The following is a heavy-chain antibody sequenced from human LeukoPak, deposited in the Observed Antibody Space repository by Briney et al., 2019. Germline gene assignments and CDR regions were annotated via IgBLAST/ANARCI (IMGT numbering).Heavy chain of an antibody. CDR2: MYYSGST. V-gene: IGHV4-30-4*01. J-gene: IGHJ4*02. Sequence: PSETLSLTCTVSGGSISSGDYYWSWVRQPPGEGLEWIGYMYYSGSTYYHPSLTSRVTISLHTSKNQFYLKLSSVTAADTAVYYCARAPWDYGSGSYSVQFDYWGQGTLVTVSS. D-gene: IGHD3-10*01. CDR1: GGSISSGDYY. CDR3: ARAPWDYGSGSYSVQFDY.